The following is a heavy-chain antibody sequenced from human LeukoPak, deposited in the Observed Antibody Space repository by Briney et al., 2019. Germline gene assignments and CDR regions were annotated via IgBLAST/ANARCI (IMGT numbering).Heavy chain of an antibody. CDR1: GFTFSNYW. CDR2: INSDGSST. D-gene: IGHD4-17*01. CDR3: AKGGATVIDY. Sequence: GGSLRLSCAASGFTFSNYWMHWVRQAPGKGLVWVSRINSDGSSTTSADSVKGRFTISRDNAKNTLYLQMNSLRAEDTAVYYCAKGGATVIDYWGQGTLVTVCS. V-gene: IGHV3-74*01. J-gene: IGHJ4*02.